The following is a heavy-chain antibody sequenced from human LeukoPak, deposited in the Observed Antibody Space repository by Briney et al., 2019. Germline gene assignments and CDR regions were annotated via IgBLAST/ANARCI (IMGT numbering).Heavy chain of an antibody. D-gene: IGHD3-16*02. CDR3: ARLSLDNWFDP. CDR2: VYYSGST. V-gene: IGHV4-61*01. J-gene: IGHJ5*02. CDR1: GGSVSSASYY. Sequence: SETLSLTCTVSGGSVSSASYYWSWIRQPPGRGLEWIAYVYYSGSTKYNPSLKSGVTISVDTSKNQFPLKLSSVTAADTAIYYCARLSLDNWFDPWGQGTLVTVSS.